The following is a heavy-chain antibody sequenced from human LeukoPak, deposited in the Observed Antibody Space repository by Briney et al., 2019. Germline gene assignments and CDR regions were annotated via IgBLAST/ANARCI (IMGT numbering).Heavy chain of an antibody. D-gene: IGHD3-10*01. CDR3: ARDLRRDTSGKWGGSGFDP. V-gene: IGHV1-18*01. Sequence: ASVKVSCTASGYTFTTYGISWLRQAPGQGLEWVGWISAYIGNTKYAQQFKGRVNMTTTTSTSTAYMELRRLRSDDTAVYYCARDLRRDTSGKWGGSGFDPWGQGTLVTVSS. CDR2: ISAYIGNT. CDR1: GYTFTTYG. J-gene: IGHJ5*02.